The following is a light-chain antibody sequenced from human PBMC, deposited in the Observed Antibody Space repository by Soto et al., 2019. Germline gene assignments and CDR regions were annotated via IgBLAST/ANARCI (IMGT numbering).Light chain of an antibody. Sequence: QSALAQPASVSGSPGQSITISCTGTSSDIGSYNYISWYQQYPDKGPKLMIYGVTNRPSGVSNRFSGSKSGYTASLTISGLQAEDEADYYFCSYTTTTAYVFGTGTKVTVL. V-gene: IGLV2-14*03. CDR2: GVT. J-gene: IGLJ1*01. CDR1: SSDIGSYNY. CDR3: CSYTTTTAYV.